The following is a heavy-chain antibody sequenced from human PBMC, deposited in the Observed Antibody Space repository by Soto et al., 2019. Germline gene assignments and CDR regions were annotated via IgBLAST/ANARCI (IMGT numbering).Heavy chain of an antibody. D-gene: IGHD5-12*01. Sequence: EVLLVESGGGLVQPGGSLRLSCAASGFTFSDHYMDWVRQAPGKGLEWVGRSRNKADSYTTEYAAYVKGRFTVSRDDSQHLLYLQMNSLKTEDTDVYYCVRAQLATLFDYWGQGTLVTVSS. J-gene: IGHJ4*02. CDR3: VRAQLATLFDY. CDR1: GFTFSDHY. CDR2: SRNKADSYTT. V-gene: IGHV3-72*01.